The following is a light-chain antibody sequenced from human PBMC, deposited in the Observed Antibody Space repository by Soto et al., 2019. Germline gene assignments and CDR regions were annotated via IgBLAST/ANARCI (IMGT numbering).Light chain of an antibody. Sequence: EIVLTQSAATLSVSPGERVTLSCRASQSISSNLAWYQQRPGQAPRLLIYGASTRATGVPAKFSGSGSGTEFTLTISSLQSGDFVVYYCQQYNNWPYTFGQGTKVEIK. CDR3: QQYNNWPYT. J-gene: IGKJ2*01. V-gene: IGKV3-15*01. CDR2: GAS. CDR1: QSISSN.